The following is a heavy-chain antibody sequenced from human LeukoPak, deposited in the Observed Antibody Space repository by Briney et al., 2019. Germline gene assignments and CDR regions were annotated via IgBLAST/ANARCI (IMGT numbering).Heavy chain of an antibody. V-gene: IGHV3-48*03. D-gene: IGHD3-10*02. CDR1: GFTFSSYE. CDR3: AELGITMIGGV. CDR2: ISSSRSYI. Sequence: GGSLRLSCAASGFTFSSYEMNWVRQAPGKGLEWVSSISSSRSYIYYADSVKGRFTISRDNAKNSLYLQMNSLRAKDTAVYYCAELGITMIGGVWGKGTTVTISS. J-gene: IGHJ6*04.